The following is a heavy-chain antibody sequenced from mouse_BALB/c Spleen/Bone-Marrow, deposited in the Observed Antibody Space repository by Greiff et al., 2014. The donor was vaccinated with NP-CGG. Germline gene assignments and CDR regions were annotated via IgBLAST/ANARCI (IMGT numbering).Heavy chain of an antibody. CDR2: IYPGNSGT. J-gene: IGHJ2*03. V-gene: IGHV1-5*01. CDR3: TRSITTAVEFDY. Sequence: EVQLQQSGTVLARPGASVKMSCKASGYSFTSYWMYWIKQRPGQGLEWIGAIYPGNSGTSYNQNFKGKAKLTAVTSASTAYMELSSLINEDSAVYYCTRSITTAVEFDYWGQGTSLTVSS. D-gene: IGHD1-1*01. CDR1: GYSFTSYW.